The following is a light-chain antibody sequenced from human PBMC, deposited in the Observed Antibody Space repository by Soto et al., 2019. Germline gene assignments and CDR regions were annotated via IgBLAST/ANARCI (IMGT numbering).Light chain of an antibody. CDR1: QSISSW. V-gene: IGKV1-5*01. CDR2: DAS. CDR3: QQYNSYSLT. Sequence: DIQMTQSPSTLSASVGDRITITCRASQSISSWLAWYQQKPGKAPKLLIYDASSLESGVPSRFSGSGSGTEFTLTISSLQPDDFATYYCQQYNSYSLTFGGGTKVEIK. J-gene: IGKJ4*01.